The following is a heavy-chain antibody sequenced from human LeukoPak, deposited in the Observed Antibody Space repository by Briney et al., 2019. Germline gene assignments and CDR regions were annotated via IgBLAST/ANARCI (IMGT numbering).Heavy chain of an antibody. J-gene: IGHJ4*02. V-gene: IGHV3-23*01. D-gene: IGHD6-19*01. CDR3: ARGFLGGTDQYFDS. CDR1: GFTFSTYA. CDR2: IGGGGHTT. Sequence: GGSLRLSCAASGFTFSTYAMNWVRQAPAKGLEWVSTIGGGGHTTDYADSVKDRFTISRGNSKNTLYLQMNSLRAEDTAVYFCARGFLGGTDQYFDSWGQGTLVTVSS.